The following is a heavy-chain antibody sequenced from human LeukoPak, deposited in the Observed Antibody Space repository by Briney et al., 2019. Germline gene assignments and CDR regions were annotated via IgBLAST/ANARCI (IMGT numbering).Heavy chain of an antibody. CDR3: ARDLAADGRVPDY. J-gene: IGHJ4*02. CDR2: INPSGGST. CDR1: GYTFTSYY. V-gene: IGHV1-46*01. Sequence: ASVKVSCKASGYTFTSYYMHWVRQAPGQGLEWMGIINPSGGSTSYAQKFQGRVTMTRDMSTSTVYMELSSLRSEDTPVYYCARDLAADGRVPDYWGQGTLVTVSS. D-gene: IGHD6-13*01.